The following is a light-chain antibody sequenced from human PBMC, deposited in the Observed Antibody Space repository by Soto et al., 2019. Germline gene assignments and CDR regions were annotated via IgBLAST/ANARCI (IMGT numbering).Light chain of an antibody. V-gene: IGLV2-14*01. Sequence: QSVLTQPASVSGSPGQSITISCTGTSSDVGGYNYVSWYQQHPGKAPKLMIYDVSNRPSGVSNRFSGSKSGNTASLTISGLQAEDDADYYCSSYTSSSTPMVFGGGTKLTVL. CDR2: DVS. CDR3: SSYTSSSTPMV. J-gene: IGLJ2*01. CDR1: SSDVGGYNY.